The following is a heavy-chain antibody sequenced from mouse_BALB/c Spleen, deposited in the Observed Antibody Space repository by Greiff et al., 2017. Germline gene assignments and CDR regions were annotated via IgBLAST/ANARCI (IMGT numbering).Heavy chain of an antibody. CDR1: GFTFSSYG. J-gene: IGHJ2*01. V-gene: IGHV5-6*01. CDR2: ISSGGSYT. Sequence: EVMLVESGGDLVKPGGSLKLSCAASGFTFSSYGMSWVRQTPDKRLEWVATISSGGSYTYYPDSVKGRFTISRDNAKNTLYLQMSSLKSEDTAMYYCARQGTTTRDYFDYWGQGTTLTVSS. CDR3: ARQGTTTRDYFDY. D-gene: IGHD1-1*01.